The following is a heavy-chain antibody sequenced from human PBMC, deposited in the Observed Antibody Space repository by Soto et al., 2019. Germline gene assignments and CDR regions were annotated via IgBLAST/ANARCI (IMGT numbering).Heavy chain of an antibody. CDR2: ISAYNGNT. V-gene: IGHV1-18*01. CDR1: GYTFTSYG. D-gene: IGHD3-3*01. J-gene: IGHJ4*02. Sequence: GASVKVSCKASGYTFTSYGISWVRQAPGQGLEWMGWISAYNGNTNYAQKLQGRVTMTTDTSTSTAYMELRSLRSDDTAVYYCARDRDFWSGYYITDYWGQGTLVTVS. CDR3: ARDRDFWSGYYITDY.